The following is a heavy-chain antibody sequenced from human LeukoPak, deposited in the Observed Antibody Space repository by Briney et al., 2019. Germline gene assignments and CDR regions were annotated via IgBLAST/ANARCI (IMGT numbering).Heavy chain of an antibody. CDR1: GFTFSNYG. D-gene: IGHD2-15*01. CDR2: ISSSSSIM. CDR3: ARARGCGGSCYRYYFDY. Sequence: GGSLRLSCAASGFTFSNYGMNWVRQAPGKGLEWLSYISSSSSIMYYADSVKGRFTISRDNPKNSLYLQMNSLRAEDTAVYYCARARGCGGSCYRYYFDYWGQGTLVTVSS. V-gene: IGHV3-48*01. J-gene: IGHJ4*02.